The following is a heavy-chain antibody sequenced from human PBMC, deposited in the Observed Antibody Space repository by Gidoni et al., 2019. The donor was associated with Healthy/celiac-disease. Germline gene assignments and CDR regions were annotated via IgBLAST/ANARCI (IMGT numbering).Heavy chain of an antibody. CDR1: GFTFSGSA. D-gene: IGHD3-16*01. J-gene: IGHJ4*02. CDR2: IRSKANSYAT. V-gene: IGHV3-73*02. CDR3: TSGYDYVLGYTPYYFDY. Sequence: EVQLVESGGGLVQPGGSLKLSCAASGFTFSGSAMPWVRQASGNGLEWVGRIRSKANSYATAYAASVKGRFTISRDDSKNTAYLQMNSLKPEDTAVYYCTSGYDYVLGYTPYYFDYWGQGTLVTVSS.